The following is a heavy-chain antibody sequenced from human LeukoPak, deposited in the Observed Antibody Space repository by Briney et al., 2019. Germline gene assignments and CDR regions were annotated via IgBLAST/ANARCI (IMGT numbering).Heavy chain of an antibody. V-gene: IGHV3-21*01. CDR2: ISSSSSYI. Sequence: GGSLRLSCAASGFTFSSYSMNWVRQAPGKGLEWVSSISSSSSYIYYADSVKGRFTISRDNAKNSLYLQMNSLRAEDTAVYYCARDTAGYSSSWYDRVGFDYWGQGTLVTVSS. J-gene: IGHJ4*02. CDR3: ARDTAGYSSSWYDRVGFDY. D-gene: IGHD6-13*01. CDR1: GFTFSSYS.